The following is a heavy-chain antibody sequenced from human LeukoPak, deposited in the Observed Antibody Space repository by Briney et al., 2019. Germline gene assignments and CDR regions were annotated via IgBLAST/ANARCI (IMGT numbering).Heavy chain of an antibody. CDR1: GFTVSSNY. CDR2: IYSGGSI. CDR3: ASGKETSMAQGY. Sequence: PGGSLRLSCAVSGFTVSSNYMTWVRQAPGKGLEWVSVIYSGGSIYYADSVKRRFTISRDISKNTVDLQLNSLRAEDTAVYYCASGKETSMAQGYWGQGTLVTVSS. V-gene: IGHV3-53*01. D-gene: IGHD5-18*01. J-gene: IGHJ4*02.